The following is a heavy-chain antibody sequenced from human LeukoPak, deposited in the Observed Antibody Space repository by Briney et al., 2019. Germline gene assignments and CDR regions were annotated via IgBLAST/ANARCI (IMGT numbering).Heavy chain of an antibody. Sequence: GASVKASCKASGYTFTGYYMHWVRQAPGQGLEWMGWINPNSGGTNYAQKFQGRVTMARDTSISTAYMELSRLRSEDTAAYYCAFASWPDNWFDPWGQGTLVTVSS. CDR2: INPNSGGT. CDR1: GYTFTGYY. D-gene: IGHD2-2*01. J-gene: IGHJ5*02. CDR3: AFASWPDNWFDP. V-gene: IGHV1-2*02.